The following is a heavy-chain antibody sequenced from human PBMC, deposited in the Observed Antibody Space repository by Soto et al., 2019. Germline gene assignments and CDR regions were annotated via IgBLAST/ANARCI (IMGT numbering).Heavy chain of an antibody. Sequence: ASVKVSCKASGYTFTSYAMHWVRQAPGQRLEWMGWINAGNGNTKYSQKFQGSVTITRDTSASIAYMELSSLRSEDTAVYYCARAVAVPADFDYWGQGTLVTVSS. CDR1: GYTFTSYA. V-gene: IGHV1-3*01. D-gene: IGHD6-19*01. CDR3: ARAVAVPADFDY. J-gene: IGHJ4*02. CDR2: INAGNGNT.